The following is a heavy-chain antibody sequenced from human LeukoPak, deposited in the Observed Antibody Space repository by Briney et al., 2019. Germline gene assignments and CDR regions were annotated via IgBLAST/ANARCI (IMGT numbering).Heavy chain of an antibody. D-gene: IGHD6-19*01. V-gene: IGHV1-46*01. Sequence: ASVKVSCKASGYTFTSYYMHWVRQAPGQGLEWMGIINPSGGSTSYAQKFQGRVTMTRDTSTSTVYMELSSLRSEGAAVYYCAREIKQWLTQPWGDAFDIWGQGTMVTVSS. CDR3: AREIKQWLTQPWGDAFDI. CDR2: INPSGGST. J-gene: IGHJ3*02. CDR1: GYTFTSYY.